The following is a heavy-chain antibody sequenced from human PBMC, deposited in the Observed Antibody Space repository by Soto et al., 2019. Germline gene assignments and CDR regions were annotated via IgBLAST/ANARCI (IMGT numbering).Heavy chain of an antibody. Sequence: SVKVSCKASGGTFSSYAISWVRQAPGQGLEWMGGIIPIFGTANYAQKFQGRVTITADESTSTAYMELSSLRSEDTAVYYCARSAKVIRWIQRWLHYFDYWGKGTLVTVSS. V-gene: IGHV1-69*13. CDR3: ARSAKVIRWIQRWLHYFDY. CDR2: IIPIFGTA. J-gene: IGHJ4*02. CDR1: GGTFSSYA. D-gene: IGHD5-18*01.